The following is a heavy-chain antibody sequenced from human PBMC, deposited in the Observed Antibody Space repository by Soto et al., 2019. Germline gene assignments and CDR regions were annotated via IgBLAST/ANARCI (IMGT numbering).Heavy chain of an antibody. CDR1: GFTFSSYS. CDR2: ISSSSSYI. V-gene: IGHV3-21*01. J-gene: IGHJ5*02. Sequence: GGSLRLSCAASGFTFSSYSMNWVRQAPGKGLEWVSSISSSSSYIYYADSVKGRFTISRDNAKNSLYLQMNSLRAEDTAVYYCARDRRNTIFGVAPQKLDWFDPWGQGTLVTVSS. CDR3: ARDRRNTIFGVAPQKLDWFDP. D-gene: IGHD3-3*01.